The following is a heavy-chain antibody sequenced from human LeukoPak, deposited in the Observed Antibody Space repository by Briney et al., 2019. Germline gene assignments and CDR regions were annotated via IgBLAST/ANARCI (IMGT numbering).Heavy chain of an antibody. V-gene: IGHV4-34*01. J-gene: IGHJ6*03. CDR3: ARAYSERYGLGYYYMDV. Sequence: SETLSLTCAVYGGSFSGYYWNWIRQPPGKGLEWIGEINNSGSTNYNPSLKSRVTISRDTSKNQFSLKLSSVTAADTAVYYCARAYSERYGLGYYYMDVWGKGTTVTISS. CDR1: GGSFSGYY. D-gene: IGHD1-26*01. CDR2: INNSGST.